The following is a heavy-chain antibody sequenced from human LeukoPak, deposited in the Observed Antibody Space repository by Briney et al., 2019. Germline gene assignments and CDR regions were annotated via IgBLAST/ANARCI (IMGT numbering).Heavy chain of an antibody. CDR2: IKQDGSEK. V-gene: IGHV3-7*01. Sequence: GGSLRLSCAASGFTFSSYCMSWVRQAPGKGLEWVANIKQDGSEKYYVDSVKGRFTISRDNAKNSLYLQMNSLRAEDTAVYYCARTIVVVPAATGPGYNWFDPWGQGTLVTVSS. CDR3: ARTIVVVPAATGPGYNWFDP. CDR1: GFTFSSYC. J-gene: IGHJ5*02. D-gene: IGHD2-2*01.